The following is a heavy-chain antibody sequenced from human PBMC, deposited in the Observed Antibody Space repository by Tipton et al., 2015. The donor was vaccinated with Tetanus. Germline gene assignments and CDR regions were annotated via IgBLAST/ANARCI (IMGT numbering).Heavy chain of an antibody. CDR3: ARHLTYTYTSRYFDY. J-gene: IGHJ4*02. D-gene: IGHD5-18*01. CDR1: GGSLRSGDHY. CDR2: ISSSGSA. Sequence: TLSLTCSVSGGSLRSGDHYWSWIRQPPGKGLEWLAYISSSGSANSNYSLKSRITMSRDTSKNQFSLKLASVTAADTAVYYCARHLTYTYTSRYFDYWGLGTLVTVSS. V-gene: IGHV4-61*08.